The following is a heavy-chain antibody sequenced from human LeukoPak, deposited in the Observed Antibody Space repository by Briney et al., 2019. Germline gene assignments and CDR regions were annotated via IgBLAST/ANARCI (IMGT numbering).Heavy chain of an antibody. CDR2: MNPNSGNT. Sequence: ASVKVSCKASGYTFTSYDINWVRQAPGQGLEWMGWMNPNSGNTGYVQKFQGRVTMTRNTSISTAYMELSSLRSEDTAVYYCAREVHCGGDCYSGWFDIWGQGTLVTVSS. J-gene: IGHJ5*02. CDR1: GYTFTSYD. V-gene: IGHV1-8*01. CDR3: AREVHCGGDCYSGWFDI. D-gene: IGHD2-21*02.